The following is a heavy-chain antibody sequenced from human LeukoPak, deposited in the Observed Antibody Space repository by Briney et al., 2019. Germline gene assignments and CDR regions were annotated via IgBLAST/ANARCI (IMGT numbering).Heavy chain of an antibody. CDR2: IKSKTDGGTT. CDR1: GFTFSNAW. D-gene: IGHD1-26*01. CDR3: TTVKRGWSYKPREYYYYYMDV. J-gene: IGHJ6*03. V-gene: IGHV3-15*01. Sequence: GGSLRLSCAASGFTFSNAWMSWVRQAPGKGLEWVGRIKSKTDGGTTDYAAPVKGRFTISRDDSKNTMYLQINSLKTEDTAVYYCTTVKRGWSYKPREYYYYYMDVWGKGTTVTVSS.